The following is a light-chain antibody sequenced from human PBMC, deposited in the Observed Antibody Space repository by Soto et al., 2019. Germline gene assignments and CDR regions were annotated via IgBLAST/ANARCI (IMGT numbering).Light chain of an antibody. J-gene: IGKJ4*01. CDR1: QAISNF. CDR3: QRYKSAPLT. CDR2: AAP. Sequence: DIQMTQSPSYLSASVGDRVSITCRASQAISNFLACYQQQPGKVPHLLIYAAPTLQSGAPLRFSGSGSVRHFPLDISSLQPDDVASYYCQRYKSAPLTLGGGTKVQIK. V-gene: IGKV1-27*01.